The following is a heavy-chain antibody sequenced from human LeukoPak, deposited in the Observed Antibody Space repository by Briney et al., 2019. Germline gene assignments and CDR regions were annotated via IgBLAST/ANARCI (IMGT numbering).Heavy chain of an antibody. J-gene: IGHJ5*02. CDR2: IIPIFGTA. D-gene: IGHD6-13*01. Sequence: EASVKVSCKASGGTFSSYAISWVRQAPGQGLEWMGGIIPIFGTANYAQKFQGRVTITTDESTSTAYMELSSLRSEDTAVYYCARVIAAAGTAPHRFDPWGQETLVTVSS. CDR1: GGTFSSYA. CDR3: ARVIAAAGTAPHRFDP. V-gene: IGHV1-69*05.